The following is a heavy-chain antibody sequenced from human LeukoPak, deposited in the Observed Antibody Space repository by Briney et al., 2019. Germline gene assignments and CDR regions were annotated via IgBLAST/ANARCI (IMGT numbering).Heavy chain of an antibody. D-gene: IGHD2-15*01. CDR3: ASKLGXHCSGDRCNYXXYXMDV. CDR2: IYSGGNT. CDR1: GFTVSYNY. V-gene: IGHV3-53*01. Sequence: GGSLRLSCAASGFTVSYNYMNWVRQAPGKGLEWVSVIYSGGNTYYADSVKGRFTISRDNSKNTLYLQINSLRVEGTAVYYCASKLGXHCSGDRCNYXXYXMDVWGXGXTXXVS. J-gene: IGHJ6*03.